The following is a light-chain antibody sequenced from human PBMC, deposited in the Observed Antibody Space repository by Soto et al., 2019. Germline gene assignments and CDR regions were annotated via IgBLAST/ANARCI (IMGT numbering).Light chain of an antibody. CDR3: QQYNLKPLS. CDR1: QNISSW. J-gene: IGKJ4*01. CDR2: QAS. V-gene: IGKV1-5*03. Sequence: DIQMTQSPSTLSASIGDRVTITCRASQNISSWLSWYQQKPGKAPNLLIYQASILESGVPSRFSGSGSGTEFSLTISSLQHDDFATCYCQQYNLKPLSFGGGTKVEIK.